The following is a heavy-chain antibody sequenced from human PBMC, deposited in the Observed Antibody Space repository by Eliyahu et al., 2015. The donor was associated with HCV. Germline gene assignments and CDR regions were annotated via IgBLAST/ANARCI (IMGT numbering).Heavy chain of an antibody. V-gene: IGHV3-21*01. Sequence: EVQLVESGGGLVKPGGSLRLSCEASGLSFSTYXMNWVRQAPGKGLEXVSSISSSSSYIYYADSVKGRFTISRDNAKNSLYLQMNSLRAEDTAVYYCARDLARNYDYPRWFDPWGQGTLVTVSS. CDR1: GLSFSTYX. CDR2: ISSSSSYI. J-gene: IGHJ5*02. D-gene: IGHD3-3*01. CDR3: ARDLARNYDYPRWFDP.